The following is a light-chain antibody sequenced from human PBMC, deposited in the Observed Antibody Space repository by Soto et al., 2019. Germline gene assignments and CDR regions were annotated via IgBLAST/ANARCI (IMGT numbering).Light chain of an antibody. CDR3: QQSYGTPPFT. J-gene: IGKJ3*01. CDR2: AAS. CDR1: QSISSY. V-gene: IGKV1-39*01. Sequence: DIQMTQSPSSLSASVGDRVTITCRASQSISSYLNWYQQNPGKAPKLLIYAASSLQSGVPSRFSGSGSGTDFTLNISSLQHEDFATYYCQQSYGTPPFTFGPGTKVDIK.